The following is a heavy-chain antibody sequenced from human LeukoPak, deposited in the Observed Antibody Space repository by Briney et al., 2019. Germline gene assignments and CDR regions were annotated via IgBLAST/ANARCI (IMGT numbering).Heavy chain of an antibody. V-gene: IGHV3-74*01. D-gene: IGHD3-3*01. Sequence: GGSLRLSCAASGFTFSNYWIHWVRQAPGEGLVWVSRISNDGTTTSYADSVRGRFTISRDNAKNTVYLQMNSPRAEDTAVYYCARAILRSLNWFDPWGQGTLVTVSS. J-gene: IGHJ5*02. CDR1: GFTFSNYW. CDR3: ARAILRSLNWFDP. CDR2: ISNDGTTT.